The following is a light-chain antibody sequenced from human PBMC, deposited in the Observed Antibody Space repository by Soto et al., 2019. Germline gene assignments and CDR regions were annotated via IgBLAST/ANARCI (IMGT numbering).Light chain of an antibody. J-gene: IGKJ1*01. CDR3: QQYNSYLLT. Sequence: IQMTQSPSTLSASVGDRVTITCRASQSISSWLAWYQQKPGKAPKLLIYDASSLESGVPSRFSGSGSGTEFTLTISSLQPDDFATYYCQQYNSYLLTFGQGTKVDIK. CDR2: DAS. V-gene: IGKV1-5*01. CDR1: QSISSW.